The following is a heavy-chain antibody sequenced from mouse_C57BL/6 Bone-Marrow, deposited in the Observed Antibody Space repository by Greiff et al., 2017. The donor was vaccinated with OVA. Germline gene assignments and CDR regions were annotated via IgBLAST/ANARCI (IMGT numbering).Heavy chain of an antibody. Sequence: QVQLQESGPELVKPGASVKISCKASGYTFTDYYINWVKQRPGQGLEWIGWIFPGSGSTYYNEKFKGKATLTVDKSSSTAYMLLSSLTSEDSAVYFCARRVYYYGRGPYYAMDYWGQGTSVTVSS. V-gene: IGHV1-75*01. CDR1: GYTFTDYY. J-gene: IGHJ4*01. CDR2: IFPGSGST. D-gene: IGHD1-1*01. CDR3: ARRVYYYGRGPYYAMDY.